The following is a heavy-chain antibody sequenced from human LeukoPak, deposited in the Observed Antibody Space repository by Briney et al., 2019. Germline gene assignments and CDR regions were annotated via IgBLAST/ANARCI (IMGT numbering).Heavy chain of an antibody. D-gene: IGHD2-21*01. V-gene: IGHV4-39*01. CDR2: VYYSGST. CDR1: GGSISSSSYY. J-gene: IGHJ3*02. Sequence: SETLSLTCTVSGGSISSSSYYWGWIRQPPGKGLEWIGSVYYSGSTYYNPSLKSRVTISVDTSKNQFSLKLSSVTAADTAVYYCARLYRVMMAFDIWGQGTMVTVSS. CDR3: ARLYRVMMAFDI.